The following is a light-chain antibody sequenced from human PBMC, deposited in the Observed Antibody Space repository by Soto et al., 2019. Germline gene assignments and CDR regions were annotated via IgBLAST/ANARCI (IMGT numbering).Light chain of an antibody. CDR2: VESSGSY. Sequence: QPVLTQSSSASASLGSSVKLTCTLSSGHSSFSIAWHQQQPGKAPRYLMIVESSGSYNKGSGVPDRFSGSSSGADRYLTISNLQSEDEADYYCETGDSNTHVFGTGTKLTVL. CDR3: ETGDSNTHV. V-gene: IGLV4-60*03. CDR1: SGHSSFS. J-gene: IGLJ1*01.